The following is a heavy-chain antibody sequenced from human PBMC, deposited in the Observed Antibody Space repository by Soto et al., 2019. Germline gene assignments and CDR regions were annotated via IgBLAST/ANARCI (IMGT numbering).Heavy chain of an antibody. CDR3: ARSSRDSSGYYLIDAFDI. D-gene: IGHD3-22*01. V-gene: IGHV3-53*01. J-gene: IGHJ3*02. CDR1: GFTVSSNY. Sequence: GGSLRLSCAASGFTVSSNYMSWVRQAPGKGLEWVSVIYSGGSTYYADSVKGRFTISRDNSKNTLYLQMNSLRAEDTAVYYCARSSRDSSGYYLIDAFDIWGQGTMVTVSS. CDR2: IYSGGST.